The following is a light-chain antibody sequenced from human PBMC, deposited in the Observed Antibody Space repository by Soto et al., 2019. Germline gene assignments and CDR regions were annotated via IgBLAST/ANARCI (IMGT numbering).Light chain of an antibody. CDR1: QSISSY. CDR2: AAS. CDR3: QHSDRTSSS. Sequence: DIQMTQSPSSLSASVGDRVTITCRASQSISSYLNWYQQKPGKAPKLLIYAASSLQSGVPSRFRGSGSRSDFPLTISSPQPKDLATYYCQHSDRTSSSYGHGTRRAIK. V-gene: IGKV1-39*01. J-gene: IGKJ5*01.